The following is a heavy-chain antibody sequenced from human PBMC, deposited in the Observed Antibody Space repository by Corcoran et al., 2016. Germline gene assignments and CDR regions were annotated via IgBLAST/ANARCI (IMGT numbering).Heavy chain of an antibody. J-gene: IGHJ6*02. D-gene: IGHD2-2*01. CDR1: GYTFTSYG. CDR3: AGECSSTSGYSVAGYYYYGMDV. CDR2: ISAYNGNT. V-gene: IGHV1-18*01. Sequence: QVQLVQSGAEVKKPGASVKVSCKASGYTFTSYGISWVRQAPGQGLEWMGWISAYNGNTNYAQKLQGRVTMTTDTSTSTAYMELSSLRSEDTAVYYCAGECSSTSGYSVAGYYYYGMDVWGQGTTVTVSS.